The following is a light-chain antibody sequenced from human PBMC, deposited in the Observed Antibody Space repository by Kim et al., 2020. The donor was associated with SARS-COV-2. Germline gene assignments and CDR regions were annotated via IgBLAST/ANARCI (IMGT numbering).Light chain of an antibody. J-gene: IGLJ3*02. Sequence: GQMVTVTISGSSANVGRHFVNWYQQLPGTAPKVFIYNDNQRPSGVPNRFSGSRSGTSASLAISGLQSEDEADYYCATWDVSLNGWVFGGGTQLTVL. V-gene: IGLV1-44*01. CDR3: ATWDVSLNGWV. CDR1: SANVGRHF. CDR2: NDN.